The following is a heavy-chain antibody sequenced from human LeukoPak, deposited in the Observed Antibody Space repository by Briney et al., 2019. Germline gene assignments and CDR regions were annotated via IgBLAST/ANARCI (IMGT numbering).Heavy chain of an antibody. CDR2: ISSSGSTI. CDR3: ARDHRWGFDY. J-gene: IGHJ4*02. D-gene: IGHD7-27*01. Sequence: GGSLRLSCAASGFTFSSYEMNWVRQAPGKGLEWVSYISSSGSTIYYADSVKGRFTISTDNAENSLYLQMNSLRTEDTAVYYCARDHRWGFDYWGRGTLVTVSS. V-gene: IGHV3-48*03. CDR1: GFTFSSYE.